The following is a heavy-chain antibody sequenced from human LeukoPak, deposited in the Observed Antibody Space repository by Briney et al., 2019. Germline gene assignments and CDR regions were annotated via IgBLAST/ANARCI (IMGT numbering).Heavy chain of an antibody. CDR3: ARGRIAVAGTGWFDP. J-gene: IGHJ5*02. Sequence: PSETLSLTCAVYGGSFSGYYWSWIRQPPGKGLEWIGEINHSGSTNYNPSLKSRVTISVDTSKNQFSLKLSSVTAADTAVYYCARGRIAVAGTGWFDPWGQGTLVTVSP. D-gene: IGHD6-19*01. CDR2: INHSGST. V-gene: IGHV4-34*01. CDR1: GGSFSGYY.